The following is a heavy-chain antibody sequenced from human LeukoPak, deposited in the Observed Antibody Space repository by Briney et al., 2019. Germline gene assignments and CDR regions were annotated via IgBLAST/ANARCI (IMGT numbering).Heavy chain of an antibody. J-gene: IGHJ4*02. CDR2: ISAYNGNT. D-gene: IGHD6-13*01. CDR1: GYTFTSYG. CDR3: ARGKRPIAAAAFDY. Sequence: ASVKVSCKASGYTFTSYGISWVRHAPGQGLEWMGWISAYNGNTNYAQKLQGRVTMTTDTSTSTAYMELRSLRSDDTAVYYCARGKRPIAAAAFDYWGQGTLVTVSS. V-gene: IGHV1-18*01.